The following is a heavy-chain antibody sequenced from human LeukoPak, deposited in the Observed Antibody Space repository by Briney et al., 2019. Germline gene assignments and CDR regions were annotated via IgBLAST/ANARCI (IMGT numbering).Heavy chain of an antibody. CDR2: ISGSGGST. D-gene: IGHD3-3*01. J-gene: IGHJ4*02. CDR3: AKGAASVLRFLEWLRWNYFDY. V-gene: IGHV3-23*01. Sequence: GGSLRLSCAASGFTFSSYAMSWVRQAPGKGLEWVSAISGSGGSTYYADSVKGRFTISRDNSKNTLYLQMNSLRAEDTAVYYCAKGAASVLRFLEWLRWNYFDYWGQGTLVTVSS. CDR1: GFTFSSYA.